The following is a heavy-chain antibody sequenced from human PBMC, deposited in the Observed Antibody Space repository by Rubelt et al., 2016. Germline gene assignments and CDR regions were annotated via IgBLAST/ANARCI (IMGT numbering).Heavy chain of an antibody. Sequence: QVQLVQSGAEVKKPGASVKVSCKASGYTFTGYYMHWVRQAPGQGLEWMGWINPNSGGTNYAQKFQGRVTMTRDTSISNAYMELSRLRSDDTAVYYCARFAIGGHSSGYLFDYWGQGTLVTVSS. CDR2: INPNSGGT. CDR3: ARFAIGGHSSGYLFDY. D-gene: IGHD3-22*01. CDR1: GYTFTGYY. J-gene: IGHJ4*02. V-gene: IGHV1-2*02.